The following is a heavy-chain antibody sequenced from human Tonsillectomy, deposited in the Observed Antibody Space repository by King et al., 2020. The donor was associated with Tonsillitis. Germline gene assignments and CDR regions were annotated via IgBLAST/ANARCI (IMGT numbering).Heavy chain of an antibody. D-gene: IGHD6-13*01. CDR1: GFTFSSYG. CDR3: ASYRSSWYFRGKETFDY. Sequence: QLVQSGGGVVQPGRSLRLSCAASGFTFSSYGMHWVRQAPGKGLEWVAVISYDGDNKYYIDSVKGRFTISRDNSKKTLYLQMNSLRAEETAVYYCASYRSSWYFRGKETFDYWGQGTLVTVSS. CDR2: ISYDGDNK. V-gene: IGHV3-30*03. J-gene: IGHJ4*02.